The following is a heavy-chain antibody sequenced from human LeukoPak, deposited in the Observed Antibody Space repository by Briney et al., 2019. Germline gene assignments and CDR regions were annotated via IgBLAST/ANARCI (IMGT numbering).Heavy chain of an antibody. CDR2: INPNSGGT. D-gene: IGHD1-1*01. Sequence: ASVKVYCKASGYTFTGYYMHWVRQAPGQGLEWMGWINPNSGGTNYAQKFQGRVTMTRDTSISTAYMELSRLRSDDTAVYYCARGQLRLRSPLYNWNVGGYWGQGTLVTVSS. CDR1: GYTFTGYY. V-gene: IGHV1-2*02. CDR3: ARGQLRLRSPLYNWNVGGY. J-gene: IGHJ4*02.